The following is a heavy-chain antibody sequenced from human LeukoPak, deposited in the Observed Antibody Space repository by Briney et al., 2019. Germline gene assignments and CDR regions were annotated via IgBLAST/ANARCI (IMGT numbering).Heavy chain of an antibody. V-gene: IGHV4-59*01. CDR2: IYYSGST. Sequence: SETLSLTCTVSGGSISGYYWSWIRQPPGKGLEWIGYIYYSGSTNYNPSLKSRVTISVDTSKNQFSLKLSSVTAADTAVYYCARDQLGTTVHYGMDVWGQGTTVTVSS. CDR3: ARDQLGTTVHYGMDV. J-gene: IGHJ6*02. D-gene: IGHD4-11*01. CDR1: GGSISGYY.